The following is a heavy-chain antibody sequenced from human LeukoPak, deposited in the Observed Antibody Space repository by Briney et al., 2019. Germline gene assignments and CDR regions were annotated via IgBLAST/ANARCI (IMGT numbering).Heavy chain of an antibody. CDR1: GGSFNSGSYY. Sequence: SETLSLTCTVSGGSFNSGSYYWGWTRQPPGKGLEWIGNVHYGGSTHYSPSLRSRVTISVDTSKNQLSLKLNSATASDTAVYYCASGIPAAMNFDYWGQGILVTVSS. V-gene: IGHV4-39*01. D-gene: IGHD2-2*01. CDR2: VHYGGST. CDR3: ASGIPAAMNFDY. J-gene: IGHJ4*02.